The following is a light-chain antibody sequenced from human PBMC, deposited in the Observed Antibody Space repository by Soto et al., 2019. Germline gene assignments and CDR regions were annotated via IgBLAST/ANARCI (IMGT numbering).Light chain of an antibody. Sequence: QSALTQPRSVSGSPGQSVTISCTGTSSDVAGYNYVSWYQQHPGKAPKLMIYDVSKRPSGVPDRFSGSKSGNTASLTISGLQAEDEADYYCCSSVGSYTSVFGGGTKLTVL. V-gene: IGLV2-11*01. CDR2: DVS. CDR1: SSDVAGYNY. CDR3: CSSVGSYTSV. J-gene: IGLJ3*02.